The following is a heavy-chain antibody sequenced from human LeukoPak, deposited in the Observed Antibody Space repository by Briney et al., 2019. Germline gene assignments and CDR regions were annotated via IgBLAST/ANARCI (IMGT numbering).Heavy chain of an antibody. V-gene: IGHV1-2*02. D-gene: IGHD2-21*01. J-gene: IGHJ5*02. CDR3: ARWVGMGNWFDP. Sequence: ASVRVSCKASGYSFTGYHLLWVRQAPGQGLEWMGWINTNSGDTNYAQEFQGRVTMTRDTSINTVYMELSRLTFDDTAVYFRARWVGMGNWFDPWGQGTLVTVSS. CDR1: GYSFTGYH. CDR2: INTNSGDT.